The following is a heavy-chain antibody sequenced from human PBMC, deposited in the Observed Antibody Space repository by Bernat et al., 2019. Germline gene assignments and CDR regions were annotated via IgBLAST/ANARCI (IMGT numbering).Heavy chain of an antibody. CDR2: ISGSGGST. Sequence: VQLVESGGGLVKPGGSLRLSCAASGFTFSSYAMSWVRQAPGKGLEWVSAISGSGGSTYYADSVKGRFTISRDNSKNTLYLQMNSLRAEDTAVYYCAYRGYCSSTSCPYYYYGMDVWGQGTTVTVSS. D-gene: IGHD2-2*01. CDR3: AYRGYCSSTSCPYYYYGMDV. CDR1: GFTFSSYA. J-gene: IGHJ6*02. V-gene: IGHV3-23*04.